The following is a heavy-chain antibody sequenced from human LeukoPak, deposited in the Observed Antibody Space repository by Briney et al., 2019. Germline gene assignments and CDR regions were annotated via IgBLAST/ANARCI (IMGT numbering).Heavy chain of an antibody. CDR2: ISGSGGST. Sequence: GGSLRLSCAASGFTFSSYAMSWVRQAPGKGLEWVSAISGSGGSTYYADSVKGRFTISRDNSKNTLYLQMNSLRAEDTAVYYCAKATYCGGDCFVPSFFGYWGQGTLVTVSS. CDR3: AKATYCGGDCFVPSFFGY. J-gene: IGHJ4*02. CDR1: GFTFSSYA. D-gene: IGHD2-21*02. V-gene: IGHV3-23*01.